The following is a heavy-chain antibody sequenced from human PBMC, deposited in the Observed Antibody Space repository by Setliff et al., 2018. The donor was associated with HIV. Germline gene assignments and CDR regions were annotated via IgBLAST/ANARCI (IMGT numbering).Heavy chain of an antibody. V-gene: IGHV1-69*06. J-gene: IGHJ4*02. CDR3: ARGVQLNSYFDY. CDR2: IIPIFGTT. D-gene: IGHD2-2*01. CDR1: GVTFSSYA. Sequence: ASVKVSCKASGVTFSSYAINWVRQAPGQGLEWMGRIIPIFGTTNYAQKFQGRVTITADTSTSTAYMELRSLKSDDTAIYFCARGVQLNSYFDYWGQGTLVTVS.